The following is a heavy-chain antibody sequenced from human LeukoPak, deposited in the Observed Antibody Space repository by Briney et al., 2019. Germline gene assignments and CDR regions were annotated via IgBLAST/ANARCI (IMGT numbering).Heavy chain of an antibody. J-gene: IGHJ5*02. Sequence: GGSLRLSCAASGFDLSTYEMNWVRQAPGKGLEWIANITISGHTKNYADSVKGRFTISRDNARTSLYLQMNSLRVEDTGVYYCARGDPHADLWGQGTLVTVSS. CDR3: ARGDPHADL. CDR1: GFDLSTYE. V-gene: IGHV3-48*03. CDR2: ITISGHTK.